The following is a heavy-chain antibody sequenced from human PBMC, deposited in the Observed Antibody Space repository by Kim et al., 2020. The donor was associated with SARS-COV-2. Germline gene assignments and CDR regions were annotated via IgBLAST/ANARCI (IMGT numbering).Heavy chain of an antibody. V-gene: IGHV3-23*03. CDR1: GFTFSSYA. D-gene: IGHD3-10*01. J-gene: IGHJ4*02. CDR2: IYSGGSST. CDR3: ATAMVRGVMFDY. Sequence: GGSLRLSCAASGFTFSSYAMSWVRQAPGKGLEWVSVIYSGGSSTYYADSVKGRFTISRDNSKNTLYLQMNSLRAEDTAVYYCATAMVRGVMFDYWGQGTLVTVSS.